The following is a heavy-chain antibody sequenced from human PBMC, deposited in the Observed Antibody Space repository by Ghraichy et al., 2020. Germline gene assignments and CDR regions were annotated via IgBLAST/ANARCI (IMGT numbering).Heavy chain of an antibody. CDR1: GGSVSGYY. Sequence: SETLSLTCGVYGGSVSGYYWNWIRQSPGKGLEWIGEINDSGTTDYNPALKSRVIISVDTSKNQFSLRLTSVTAADTAVYYCARAPRYRSSWYVYKGFDPWGQGTPVIVS. CDR3: ARAPRYRSSWYVYKGFDP. CDR2: INDSGTT. V-gene: IGHV4-34*01. D-gene: IGHD6-13*01. J-gene: IGHJ5*02.